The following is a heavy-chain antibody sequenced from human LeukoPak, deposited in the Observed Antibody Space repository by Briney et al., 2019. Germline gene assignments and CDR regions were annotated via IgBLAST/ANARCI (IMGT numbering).Heavy chain of an antibody. CDR1: GGSISSGSYY. Sequence: SETLSLTCTVSGGSISSGSYYWSWIRQPPGKGLEWMGYTYNDGRTNYNPSLKSRVTMSVDTSKNQFSLKLSSVTVADTAVYYCARVRLSGTYENDYWGQGTLVTVSS. D-gene: IGHD1-26*01. J-gene: IGHJ4*02. V-gene: IGHV4-61*01. CDR3: ARVRLSGTYENDY. CDR2: TYNDGRT.